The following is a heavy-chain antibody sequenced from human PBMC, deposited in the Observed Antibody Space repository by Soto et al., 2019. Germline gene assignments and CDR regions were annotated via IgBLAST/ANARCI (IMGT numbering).Heavy chain of an antibody. CDR3: ASADCENNCLKGFGY. D-gene: IGHD2-21*01. Sequence: ASVKVSCKASGYIFTDYYFHWVRQAPGQGFEWVGGINAKSGNPKYVPKFQGRVTVTRDTSTSTVYMELNRLTSDDTALYFCASADCENNCLKGFGYWGQGTLVTVSS. J-gene: IGHJ4*02. V-gene: IGHV1-2*02. CDR1: GYIFTDYY. CDR2: INAKSGNP.